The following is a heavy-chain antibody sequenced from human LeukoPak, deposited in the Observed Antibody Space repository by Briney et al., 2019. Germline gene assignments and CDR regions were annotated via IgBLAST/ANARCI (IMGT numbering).Heavy chain of an antibody. Sequence: ASVKVSCKASGYTFTGYYMHWVRRAPGQGLEWMGWINPNSGGTNYAQKFQGRVTMTRDTSISTAYMELSRLRSDDTAVYYCARGPSRDGYNDYWGQGTLVTVSS. D-gene: IGHD5-24*01. J-gene: IGHJ4*02. CDR1: GYTFTGYY. CDR3: ARGPSRDGYNDY. CDR2: INPNSGGT. V-gene: IGHV1-2*02.